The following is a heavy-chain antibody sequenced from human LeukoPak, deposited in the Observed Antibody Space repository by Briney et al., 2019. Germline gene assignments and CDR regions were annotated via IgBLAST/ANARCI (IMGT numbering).Heavy chain of an antibody. CDR1: GGTFSSYA. Sequence: ASVKVSCKASGGTFSSYAISWVRQAPGQGLEWMGRIIPILGIANYAQKFQGRVTITADKSTSTAYMELSSLRSEDTAVYYCASELGITMVRGVIKDYWGQGTLVTVSS. J-gene: IGHJ4*02. CDR2: IIPILGIA. V-gene: IGHV1-69*04. CDR3: ASELGITMVRGVIKDY. D-gene: IGHD3-10*01.